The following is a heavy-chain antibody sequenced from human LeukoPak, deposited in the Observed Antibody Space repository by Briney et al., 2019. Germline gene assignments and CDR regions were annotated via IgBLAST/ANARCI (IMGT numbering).Heavy chain of an antibody. D-gene: IGHD3-9*01. CDR2: ISYDGSNK. Sequence: GRSLRLSCAASGFTFSSYAMHWVRQAPGKGLEWVAVISYDGSNKYYADSVKGRFTISRDNSKNTLYLQMNSLRAEDMAVYYCARAGDHYDILTGYYGYWGQGTLVTVSS. CDR3: ARAGDHYDILTGYYGY. V-gene: IGHV3-30-3*01. CDR1: GFTFSSYA. J-gene: IGHJ4*02.